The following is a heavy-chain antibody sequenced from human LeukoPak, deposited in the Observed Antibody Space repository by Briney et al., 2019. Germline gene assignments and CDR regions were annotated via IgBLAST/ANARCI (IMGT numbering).Heavy chain of an antibody. V-gene: IGHV3-7*04. Sequence: GGSLRLTCAASGFTFRSYWMSWVRQAPGKGLEWVANIKQDGSEKCYVDSVKGRFTISRDNAKNSLYLQMSSLRAEDTAVYYCARDGYSGSYYDYWGQGTLVAVSS. CDR1: GFTFRSYW. CDR3: ARDGYSGSYYDY. CDR2: IKQDGSEK. J-gene: IGHJ4*02. D-gene: IGHD1-26*01.